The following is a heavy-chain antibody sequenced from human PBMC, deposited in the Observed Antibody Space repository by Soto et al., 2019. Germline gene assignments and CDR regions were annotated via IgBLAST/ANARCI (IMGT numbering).Heavy chain of an antibody. V-gene: IGHV3-7*01. CDR2: IKQDGSEK. CDR1: GFTFSSYW. D-gene: IGHD3-10*01. J-gene: IGHJ4*02. Sequence: GGSLRLSCAASGFTFSSYWMSWVRQAPGKGLEWVANIKQDGSEKYYVDSVKGRFTISRDNAKNSLYLQMNSLRAEDTAVYYCARGVEGVTMVRGVETPEFDYWGQGTLVTVSS. CDR3: ARGVEGVTMVRGVETPEFDY.